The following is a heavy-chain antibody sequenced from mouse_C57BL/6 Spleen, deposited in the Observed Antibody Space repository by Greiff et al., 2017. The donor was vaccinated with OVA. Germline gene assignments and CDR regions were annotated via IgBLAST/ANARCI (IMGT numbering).Heavy chain of an antibody. CDR3: ARDYYGAH. Sequence: EVKLMASGGGLVQPGGSLSLSCAASGFTFTDYYMSWVRQPPGKALEWLGFISNKANGYTTEYSASVKGRFTISRDNSQSILYLQMNALRAEDSATYYCARDYYGAHWGQGTTLTVSS. V-gene: IGHV7-3*01. CDR2: ISNKANGYTT. CDR1: GFTFTDYY. D-gene: IGHD1-1*01. J-gene: IGHJ2*01.